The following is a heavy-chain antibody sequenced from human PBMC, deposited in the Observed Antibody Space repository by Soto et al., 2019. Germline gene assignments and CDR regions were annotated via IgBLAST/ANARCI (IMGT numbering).Heavy chain of an antibody. D-gene: IGHD6-6*01. Sequence: EVQLAESGGGLAQPGGSLRVSCAASGFTLSGYAMDWVRQAPGKGLEYVSGISSNGVGTYYANSVQGRFTISRDNSKNTVYLQMGSLRPEDMALYYCARRARPDFYYMDVWGKGTTVTVS. CDR2: ISSNGVGT. CDR3: ARRARPDFYYMDV. CDR1: GFTLSGYA. J-gene: IGHJ6*03. V-gene: IGHV3-64*01.